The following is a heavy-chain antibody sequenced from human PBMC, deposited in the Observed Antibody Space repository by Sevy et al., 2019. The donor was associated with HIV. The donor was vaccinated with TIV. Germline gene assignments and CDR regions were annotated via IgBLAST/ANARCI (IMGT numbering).Heavy chain of an antibody. Sequence: ASVKVSCKAAGYSFTNFDINWVRQATGQGLEWMGWMNPNNGNTHYAQKFQGRVTMTRSSSANTAYMGLSSLTSEDTAIYYCARARLDYEFWSGSDFSRAPWGYKYYAMDVWGQGTTVTVSS. CDR2: MNPNNGNT. V-gene: IGHV1-8*01. J-gene: IGHJ6*02. CDR1: GYSFTNFD. CDR3: ARARLDYEFWSGSDFSRAPWGYKYYAMDV. D-gene: IGHD3-3*01.